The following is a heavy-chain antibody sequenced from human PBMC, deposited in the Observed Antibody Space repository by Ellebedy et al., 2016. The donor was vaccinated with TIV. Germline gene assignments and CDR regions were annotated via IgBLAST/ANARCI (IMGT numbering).Heavy chain of an antibody. V-gene: IGHV4-30-2*01. CDR1: GGSISSGGYS. J-gene: IGHJ4*02. Sequence: SETLSLXXAVSGGSISSGGYSWSWIRQPPGKGLEWIGYIYHSGSTYYNPSLKSRVTISVDRSKNQFSLKLSSVTAADTAVYYCARGLVGATTDWGQGTLVTVSS. CDR2: IYHSGST. D-gene: IGHD1-26*01. CDR3: ARGLVGATTD.